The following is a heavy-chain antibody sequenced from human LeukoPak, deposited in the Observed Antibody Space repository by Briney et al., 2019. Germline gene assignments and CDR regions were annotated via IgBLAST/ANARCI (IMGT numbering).Heavy chain of an antibody. CDR2: IDPGDSDT. J-gene: IGHJ4*02. CDR1: GYSFTSYW. V-gene: IGHV5-51*01. D-gene: IGHD5-12*01. CDR3: ARYGGATPFDH. Sequence: GASLKISCKDSGYSFTSYWIGWVRQMPGKGLAWLGIIDPGDSDTRYSPSFQGQVTISADKSINTAYLQWSSLKASDTAMDYCARYGGATPFDHWGQGTLVTVSS.